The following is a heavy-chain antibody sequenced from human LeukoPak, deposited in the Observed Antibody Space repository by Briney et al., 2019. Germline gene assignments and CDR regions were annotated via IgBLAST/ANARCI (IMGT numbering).Heavy chain of an antibody. CDR3: ARGIHDYGDWYHWFDP. J-gene: IGHJ5*02. D-gene: IGHD4-17*01. CDR1: GDSVSSNSAA. Sequence: SQTLSLTCAISGDSVSSNSAAWNWIRQSPSRGLEWLGRTYYRSKWYNDYALSVKSRITINPDTSKNQFSLKLSSVTAADTAVYYCARGIHDYGDWYHWFDPWGQGTLVTVSS. CDR2: TYYRSKWYN. V-gene: IGHV6-1*01.